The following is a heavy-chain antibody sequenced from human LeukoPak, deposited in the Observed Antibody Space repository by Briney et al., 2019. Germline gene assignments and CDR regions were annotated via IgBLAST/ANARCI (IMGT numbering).Heavy chain of an antibody. CDR3: AITADYYDSSGPPQGFDP. CDR2: VSSRDSII. D-gene: IGHD3-22*01. Sequence: GGSLRLSCEASGFTFSSSEMNWVRQAPGKGLEWVSYVSSRDSIIYYADSVKGRFTISRDNAKNSLYLQMNSLRAEDTAVYYCAITADYYDSSGPPQGFDPWGQGTLVTVSS. V-gene: IGHV3-48*03. J-gene: IGHJ5*02. CDR1: GFTFSSSE.